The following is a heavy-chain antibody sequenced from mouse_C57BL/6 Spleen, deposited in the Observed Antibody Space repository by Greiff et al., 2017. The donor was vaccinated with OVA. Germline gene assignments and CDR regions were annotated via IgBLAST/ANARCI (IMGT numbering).Heavy chain of an antibody. CDR1: GYTFTSYW. CDR3: ARSVGTNFDY. D-gene: IGHD2-14*01. CDR2: IHPNSGST. Sequence: VQLQESGAELVKPGASVKLSCKASGYTFTSYWMHWVKQRPGQGLEWIGMIHPNSGSTNYNEKFKSKATLTVDKSSSTAYMQLSSLTSEDSAVYYCARSVGTNFDYWGQGTTLTVSS. J-gene: IGHJ2*01. V-gene: IGHV1-64*01.